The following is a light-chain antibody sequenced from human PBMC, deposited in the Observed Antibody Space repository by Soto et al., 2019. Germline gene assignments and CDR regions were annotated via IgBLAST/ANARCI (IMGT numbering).Light chain of an antibody. Sequence: DIQMTQSPSTLSASVGGRVTITCRASPSVGTWVAWYQQKPGKAPKLLIYGAANLESGVPSRFSGSGSGTEFTLTITTLQPDDFATYFCQLYNRNTWSFGPGTKVDI. J-gene: IGKJ1*01. V-gene: IGKV1-5*01. CDR1: PSVGTW. CDR2: GAA. CDR3: QLYNRNTWS.